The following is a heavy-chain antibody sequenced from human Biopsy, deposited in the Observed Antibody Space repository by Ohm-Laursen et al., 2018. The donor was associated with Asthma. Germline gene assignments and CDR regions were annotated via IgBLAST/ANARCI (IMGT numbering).Heavy chain of an antibody. CDR3: ARGGLGYCSSTSCYQNYYYGMDV. Sequence: SLRLSCAASGFTFSSYGMHWVRQAPGKGLEWVAVIWYDGSNKYYADSVKGRFTISRDNSKNTLYLRMNSLRAEDTAVYYCARGGLGYCSSTSCYQNYYYGMDVWGQGTTVTVSS. D-gene: IGHD2-2*01. J-gene: IGHJ6*02. CDR1: GFTFSSYG. CDR2: IWYDGSNK. V-gene: IGHV3-33*01.